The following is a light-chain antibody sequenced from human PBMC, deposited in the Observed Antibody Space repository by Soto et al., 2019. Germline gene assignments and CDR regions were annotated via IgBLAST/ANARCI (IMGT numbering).Light chain of an antibody. V-gene: IGLV2-14*01. J-gene: IGLJ1*01. CDR1: SSDVGGYNR. CDR2: DVG. CDR3: GSYTSGRTYV. Sequence: QSVLTQPASVAGSPGQSITISCTGTSSDVGGYNRVSWFQQHPGKAPKLIIYDVGSRPSGVSNRFSGSRSGNTASSLTISGLQAEDEADYYCGSYTSGRTYVFGTGTKVTAL.